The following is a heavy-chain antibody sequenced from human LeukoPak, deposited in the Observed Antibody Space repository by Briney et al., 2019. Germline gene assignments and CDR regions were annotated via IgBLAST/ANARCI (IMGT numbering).Heavy chain of an antibody. CDR1: GYTFTSYY. V-gene: IGHV1-46*01. CDR2: INPSGGST. Sequence: ASVTVSCMASGYTFTSYYMHWVRQAPGQGLEWMGIINPSGGSTSYAQKFQGRVTMTRDTSTSTVYMELSSLRSEDTAVYYCARDLMRYYDFWSGSLWFDPWGQGTLVTVSS. J-gene: IGHJ5*02. CDR3: ARDLMRYYDFWSGSLWFDP. D-gene: IGHD3-3*01.